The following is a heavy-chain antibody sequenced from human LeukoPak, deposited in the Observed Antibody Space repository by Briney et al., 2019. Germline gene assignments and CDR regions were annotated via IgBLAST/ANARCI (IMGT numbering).Heavy chain of an antibody. Sequence: PGGSLRLSCAASGFTFSSYSMNWVRQAPGKGLEWVSSISSSSYIYYADSVKGRFTISRDNAKNSLYLQMNSLRAEDTAVYYCARAGDTAMVEHLRPPNFDYWGQGTLVTVSS. V-gene: IGHV3-21*01. D-gene: IGHD5-18*01. J-gene: IGHJ4*02. CDR1: GFTFSSYS. CDR3: ARAGDTAMVEHLRPPNFDY. CDR2: ISSSSYI.